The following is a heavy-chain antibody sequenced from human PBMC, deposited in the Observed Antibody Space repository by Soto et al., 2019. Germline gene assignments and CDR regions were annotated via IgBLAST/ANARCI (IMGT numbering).Heavy chain of an antibody. D-gene: IGHD1-1*01. CDR2: FDPEDGET. V-gene: IGHV1-24*01. J-gene: IGHJ6*03. CDR3: ATDQPLNWNDEEGHYYYMDV. Sequence: ASVKVSCKVSGYTLTELSMHWVRQAPGKGLEWMGGFDPEDGETIYAQKFQGRVTMTEDTSTDTAYMELSSLRSEDTAVYYCATDQPLNWNDEEGHYYYMDVWGKGTTVTVSS. CDR1: GYTLTELS.